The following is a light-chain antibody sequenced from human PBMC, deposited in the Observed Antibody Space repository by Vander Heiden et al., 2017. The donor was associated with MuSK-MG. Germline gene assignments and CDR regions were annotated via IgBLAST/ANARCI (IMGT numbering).Light chain of an antibody. CDR2: AAS. V-gene: IGKV1-39*01. J-gene: IGKJ5*01. CDR1: QSISSY. CDR3: QQSDSTPST. Sequence: DIQMTQSPSSLSASVGDRVTITCRASQSISSYLNWYQQKPGKAPKLLIYAASSLQSGVPSRFSRTGSRTDFTLTISRLHPEDFATYYCQQSDSTPSTFGPGTLMEIK.